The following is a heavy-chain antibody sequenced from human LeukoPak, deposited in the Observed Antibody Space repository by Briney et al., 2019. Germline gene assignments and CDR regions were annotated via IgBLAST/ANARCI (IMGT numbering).Heavy chain of an antibody. CDR3: AKDRRNTVPTISDY. V-gene: IGHV3-23*01. J-gene: IGHJ4*02. D-gene: IGHD5-12*01. Sequence: PGGSLRLSCVASGFTFISYAMNWVRQAPGEGREWVSAISGSGGSTYYADSVKGRFTISRDNSENTLYLRMNSLRAEDTALYYCAKDRRNTVPTISDYWGQGTLVTVCS. CDR1: GFTFISYA. CDR2: ISGSGGST.